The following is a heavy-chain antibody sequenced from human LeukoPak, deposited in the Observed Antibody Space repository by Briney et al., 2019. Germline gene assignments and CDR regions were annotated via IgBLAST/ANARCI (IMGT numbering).Heavy chain of an antibody. V-gene: IGHV1-24*01. J-gene: IGHJ4*02. Sequence: ASVKVSCKVSGYSLTQLSMHWVRQGIGRGLEWMGGFDPVDGETIYAQKFQGRVTMTENTSTDTAYMELSSLRSDDTAVYYCARLLTDGDYWGQGTLVTVSS. D-gene: IGHD1-26*01. CDR3: ARLLTDGDY. CDR1: GYSLTQLS. CDR2: FDPVDGET.